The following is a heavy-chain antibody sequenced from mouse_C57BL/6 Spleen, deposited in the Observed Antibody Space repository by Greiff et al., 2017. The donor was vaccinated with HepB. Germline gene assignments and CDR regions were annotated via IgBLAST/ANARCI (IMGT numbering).Heavy chain of an antibody. CDR2: IDPSDSYT. V-gene: IGHV1-50*01. Sequence: QVQLQQPGAELVKPGASVKLSCKASGYTFTSYWMLWVKQRPGQGLEWIGEIDPSDSYTNYNQKFKGKATLTVDTSSSTAYMQLSSLTSEDSAVYYCATSGDGSNYAMDYWGQGTSVTVSS. CDR3: ATSGDGSNYAMDY. J-gene: IGHJ4*01. CDR1: GYTFTSYW. D-gene: IGHD1-1*01.